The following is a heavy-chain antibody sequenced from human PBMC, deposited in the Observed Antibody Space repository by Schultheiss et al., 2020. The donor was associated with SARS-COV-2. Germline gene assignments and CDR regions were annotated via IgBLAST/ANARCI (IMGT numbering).Heavy chain of an antibody. V-gene: IGHV3-48*04. Sequence: GGSLRLSCVVSGFTFSSYSMNWVRQAPGKGLEWVSYISSSSSTIYYADSVKGRFTISRDNAKNSLYLQMNSLRAEDTAVYYCARRSSVDYYYGMDVWGQGTTVTVSS. CDR3: ARRSSVDYYYGMDV. J-gene: IGHJ6*02. CDR2: ISSSSSTI. D-gene: IGHD6-6*01. CDR1: GFTFSSYS.